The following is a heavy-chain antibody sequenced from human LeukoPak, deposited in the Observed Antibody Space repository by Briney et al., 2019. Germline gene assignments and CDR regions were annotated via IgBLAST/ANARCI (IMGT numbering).Heavy chain of an antibody. CDR3: ARGQWFRAF. D-gene: IGHD3-10*01. CDR1: GGSFSGYY. CDR2: VHYSGSA. V-gene: IGHV4-34*01. Sequence: SETLSLTCAVYGGSFSGYYWTWIRQSPGRGLEWIGEVHYSGSATYNPSLKSRVTISVDTSINQFSLKMNSVTAADTAVYYCARGQWFRAFWSRGTPVTVSS. J-gene: IGHJ4*02.